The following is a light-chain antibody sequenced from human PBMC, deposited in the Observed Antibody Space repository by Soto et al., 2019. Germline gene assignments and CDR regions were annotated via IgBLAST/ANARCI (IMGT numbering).Light chain of an antibody. Sequence: EIVLTQSPGTLSLSPGERATLSCRASQSVSSSDLAWYQQQPGQVPRLLMYGASSRASGIPDRFSGSGSGTDFTLTISRLEPEDFVVYYCQQYGSSPWTFGQGTKVEIK. CDR2: GAS. CDR3: QQYGSSPWT. J-gene: IGKJ1*01. V-gene: IGKV3-20*01. CDR1: QSVSSSD.